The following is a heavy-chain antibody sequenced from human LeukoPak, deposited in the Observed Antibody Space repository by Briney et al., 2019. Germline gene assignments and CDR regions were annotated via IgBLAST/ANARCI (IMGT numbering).Heavy chain of an antibody. Sequence: GSLRLSCAASGFTFSDYYMSWIRQAPGKGLEWIGSIYYSGSTYYNPSLKSRVTISVDTSKNQFSLKLSSVTAADTAVYYRARHFLLVGATDYWGQGTLVTVSS. D-gene: IGHD1-26*01. V-gene: IGHV4-38-2*01. CDR2: IYYSGST. CDR1: GFTFSDYY. J-gene: IGHJ4*02. CDR3: ARHFLLVGATDY.